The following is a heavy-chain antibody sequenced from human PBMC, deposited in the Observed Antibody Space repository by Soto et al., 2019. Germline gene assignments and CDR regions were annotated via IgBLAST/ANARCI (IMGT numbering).Heavy chain of an antibody. Sequence: EVQLLESGGGLAQPGGSLRLSCAASGFNFATYDMTWARQAPGKGLEWVSGIRSGGNTYYADSVKGRFNISRDNSKNTLHLQMNSLRAEDTAVYHCAKGDHFDYWGQGALVTGSS. CDR1: GFNFATYD. CDR3: AKGDHFDY. V-gene: IGHV3-23*01. CDR2: IRSGGNT. J-gene: IGHJ4*02.